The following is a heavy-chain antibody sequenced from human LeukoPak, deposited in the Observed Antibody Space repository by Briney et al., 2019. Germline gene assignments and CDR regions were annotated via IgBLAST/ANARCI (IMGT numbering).Heavy chain of an antibody. V-gene: IGHV3-48*04. D-gene: IGHD3-22*01. CDR1: GFTFSSYW. CDR2: ISSSGSTI. Sequence: GGSLRLSCAASGFTFSSYWMSWVRQAPGKGLEWVSYISSSGSTIYYADSVKGRFTISRDNAKNSLYLQMNSLRAEDTAVYYCARPYYDSSGYYYLDYWGQGTLVTVSS. J-gene: IGHJ4*02. CDR3: ARPYYDSSGYYYLDY.